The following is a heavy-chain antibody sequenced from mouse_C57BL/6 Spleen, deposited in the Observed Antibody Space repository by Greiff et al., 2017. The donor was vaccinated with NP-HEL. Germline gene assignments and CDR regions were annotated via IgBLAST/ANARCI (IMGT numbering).Heavy chain of an antibody. CDR2: INPYNGGT. D-gene: IGHD1-1*01. J-gene: IGHJ4*01. V-gene: IGHV1-19*01. CDR3: ARELSYRAMDY. CDR1: GYTFTDYY. Sequence: EVQLQQSGPVLVKPGASVKMSCKASGYTFTDYYMNWVKQSHGKSLEWIGVINPYNGGTSYNQKFKGKATLTVDKSSSTAYMELNSLTSEDSAVYYCARELSYRAMDYWGQGTSVTVSS.